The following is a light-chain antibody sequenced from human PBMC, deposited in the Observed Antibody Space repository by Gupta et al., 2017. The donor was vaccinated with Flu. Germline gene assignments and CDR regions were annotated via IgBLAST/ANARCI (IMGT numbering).Light chain of an antibody. V-gene: IGLV7-46*01. CDR1: TGAVTSGHY. CDR3: LHSYSGAQV. Sequence: QAVVTQEPSLTVSPGGTVTLTCGSSTGAVTSGHYPYWFQQKPGQAPRTLIYDTSNKHSWTPAWFSGALLGGNAALTLSGAQAEDDAYYYCLHSYSGAQVFGGGTKLTVL. J-gene: IGLJ2*01. CDR2: DTS.